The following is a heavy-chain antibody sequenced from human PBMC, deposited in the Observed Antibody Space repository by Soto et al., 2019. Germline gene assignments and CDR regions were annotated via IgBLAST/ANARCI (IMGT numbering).Heavy chain of an antibody. D-gene: IGHD3-9*01. J-gene: IGHJ4*02. CDR1: GGTFNNYG. V-gene: IGHV1-69*01. CDR3: ASWDYDVLTGYSYDD. Sequence: QVQLVQSGAEVKKPGSSVKVSCKASGGTFNNYGMGWVRQAPGQGLEWMGGIIPMRGRTNYAQKFQGRLTLTADSSRSTAYMELRSLRSDDTAVYYCASWDYDVLTGYSYDDWGQGTLVTVS. CDR2: IIPMRGRT.